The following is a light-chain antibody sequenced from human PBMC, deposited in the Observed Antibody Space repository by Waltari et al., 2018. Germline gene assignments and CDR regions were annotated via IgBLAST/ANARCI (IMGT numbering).Light chain of an antibody. V-gene: IGKV2-28*01. J-gene: IGKJ4*01. CDR3: MQALQSPPT. CDR1: QSLLYSNGYNY. Sequence: DIVMTQSPLSLPVPPGEPASISCRSSQSLLYSNGYNYLDWYLQKPGQSPQLLIYMGSNRASGVPDRFSGSGSGTDFTLKISRVEAEDVGVYYCMQALQSPPTFGGGTKVEIK. CDR2: MGS.